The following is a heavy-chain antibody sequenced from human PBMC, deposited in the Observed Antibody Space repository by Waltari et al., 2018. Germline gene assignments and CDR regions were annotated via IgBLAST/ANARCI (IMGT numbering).Heavy chain of an antibody. CDR3: ARALSSGWYYFDY. J-gene: IGHJ4*02. V-gene: IGHV4-39*07. Sequence: QLQLQESGPGLVKPSETLSLTCTVSGGSISSSSYYWGWIRQPPGKGLEWIGSIYYSGSTNYNPSLKSRVTISVDTSKNQFSLKLSSVTAADTAVYYCARALSSGWYYFDYWGQGTLVTVSS. CDR2: IYYSGST. D-gene: IGHD6-19*01. CDR1: GGSISSSSYY.